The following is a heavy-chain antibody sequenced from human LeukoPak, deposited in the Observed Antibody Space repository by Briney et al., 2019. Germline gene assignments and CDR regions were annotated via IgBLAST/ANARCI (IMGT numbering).Heavy chain of an antibody. J-gene: IGHJ6*04. CDR1: GYSISSGYC. Sequence: SETLSLTCAVSGYSISSGYCCGWIRQPPGKGLEWIGSIYHSGNTYYNPSLESRVTISVDTSKNQFSLRLTSVTAADTAVYFCARIPHTTIRGVTTLYGVDVWGKGTTVTVSS. CDR3: ARIPHTTIRGVTTLYGVDV. CDR2: IYHSGNT. V-gene: IGHV4-38-2*01. D-gene: IGHD3-10*01.